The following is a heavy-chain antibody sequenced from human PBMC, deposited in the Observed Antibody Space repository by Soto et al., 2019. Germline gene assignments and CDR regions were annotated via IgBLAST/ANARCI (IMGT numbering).Heavy chain of an antibody. V-gene: IGHV1-69*13. Sequence: SVKVSCKASGGTFSSYAISWVRQAPGQGLEWMGGIIPIFGTANYAQKFQGRVTITADESTSTAYMELSSLRSEDTAVYYCARGKFSGAAALWFDPWGQGTLVTVSS. CDR2: IIPIFGTA. CDR1: GGTFSSYA. J-gene: IGHJ5*02. D-gene: IGHD6-13*01. CDR3: ARGKFSGAAALWFDP.